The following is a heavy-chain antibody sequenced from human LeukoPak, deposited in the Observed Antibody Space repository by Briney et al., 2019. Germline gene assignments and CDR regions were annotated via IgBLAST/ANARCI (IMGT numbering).Heavy chain of an antibody. CDR2: INPSGGST. J-gene: IGHJ5*02. Sequence: ASVTVSCMASGYTFTSYYMHWVRQAPGQGLEWMGIINPSGGSTSYAQKFQGRVTMTRDTSTSTVYMELSSLRSEDTAVYYCARGDIVVVVAATFPFDPWGQGTLVTVSS. D-gene: IGHD2-15*01. CDR3: ARGDIVVVVAATFPFDP. CDR1: GYTFTSYY. V-gene: IGHV1-46*01.